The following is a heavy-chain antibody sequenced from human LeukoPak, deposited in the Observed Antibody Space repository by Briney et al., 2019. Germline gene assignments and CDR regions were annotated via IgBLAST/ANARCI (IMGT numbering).Heavy chain of an antibody. V-gene: IGHV1-18*01. Sequence: ASVKVSCKASGYTFTSYGISWVRQAPGQGLEWMGWISAYNGNTNYAQKLQGRVTMTTDTSTSTAYMELRSLRSDDTAVYYCARVASRYYDILTGYYNVRFSGSDYWGQGTLVTVSS. CDR1: GYTFTSYG. D-gene: IGHD3-9*01. CDR2: ISAYNGNT. CDR3: ARVASRYYDILTGYYNVRFSGSDY. J-gene: IGHJ4*02.